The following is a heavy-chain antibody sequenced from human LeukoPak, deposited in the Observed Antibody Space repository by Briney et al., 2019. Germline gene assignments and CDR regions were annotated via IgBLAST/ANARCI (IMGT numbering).Heavy chain of an antibody. CDR1: GGSISSYC. V-gene: IGHV4-59*01. CDR3: ARVNFFAFDI. CDR2: IYYSGST. Sequence: SETLSLTCTVSGGSISSYCWSWIRQPPGKGLEWIGYIYYSGSTNYNPSLKSQVTISVDTSKNQFSLKLSSVTAADTAVYYCARVNFFAFDIWGQGTMVTVSS. J-gene: IGHJ3*02. D-gene: IGHD2/OR15-2a*01.